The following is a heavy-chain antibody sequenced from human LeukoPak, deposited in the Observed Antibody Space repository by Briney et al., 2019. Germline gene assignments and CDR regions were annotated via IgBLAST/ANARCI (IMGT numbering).Heavy chain of an antibody. CDR1: GYTFTSYY. CDR2: INPTGGST. Sequence: ASVKLSCKASGYTFTSYYMHWVRQAPGQGLEWMGMINPTGGSTSYAQKFQGRVTMTRDTTTSTVYMELSSLRSEDTAVYYCTRSQYYGMDVWGQGTTVTVSS. V-gene: IGHV1-46*01. CDR3: TRSQYYGMDV. J-gene: IGHJ6*02.